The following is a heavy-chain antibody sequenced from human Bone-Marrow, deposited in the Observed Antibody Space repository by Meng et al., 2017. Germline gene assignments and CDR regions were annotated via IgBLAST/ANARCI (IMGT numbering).Heavy chain of an antibody. D-gene: IGHD3-16*01. CDR1: GGSISSGGYY. CDR3: ARDIRQGGNIWFDP. V-gene: IGHV4-31*01. CDR2: IYYSGTT. Sequence: QAQLQESGPGLVKPSQTLSLTCTVSGGSISSGGYYWSWIRQHPGKGLEWIGYIYYSGTTYYNPSLSSLVTISVDTSKNQFSLNLSSVTAADTAVYYCARDIRQGGNIWFDPWGQGTLVTVSS. J-gene: IGHJ5*02.